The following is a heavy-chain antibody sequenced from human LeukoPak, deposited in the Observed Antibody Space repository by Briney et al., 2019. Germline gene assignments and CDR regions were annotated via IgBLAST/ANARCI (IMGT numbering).Heavy chain of an antibody. CDR2: ISGSGGYK. V-gene: IGHV3-23*01. CDR1: GRSFSGHS. Sequence: PGGSLRLSCAASGRSFSGHSMTWVRQAPGKSLECVSAISGSGGYKYYADSVKGRFTISRDNSKSTLHLQMTSLRPEDTAVYYCAIWGGSGYYTGNWLGPWGQGTLVTVSS. J-gene: IGHJ5*02. D-gene: IGHD3-3*01. CDR3: AIWGGSGYYTGNWLGP.